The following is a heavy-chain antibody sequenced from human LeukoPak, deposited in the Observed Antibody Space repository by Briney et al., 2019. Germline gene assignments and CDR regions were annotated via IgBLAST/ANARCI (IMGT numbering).Heavy chain of an antibody. J-gene: IGHJ4*02. CDR2: ISGIGGST. CDR3: ANLIPVAATPFDY. V-gene: IGHV3-23*01. CDR1: GFTFSNYA. Sequence: QPGGSLRLSCTASGFTFSNYAMSWVRQAPGKGLEWVSVISGIGGSTYYADSVKGRFTISRDNSKNTLYLQMNSLRAEDTAVYYCANLIPVAATPFDYWGRGTLVTVSS. D-gene: IGHD6-19*01.